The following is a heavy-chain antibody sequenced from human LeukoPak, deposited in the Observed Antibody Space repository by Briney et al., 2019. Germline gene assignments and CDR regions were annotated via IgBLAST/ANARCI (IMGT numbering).Heavy chain of an antibody. J-gene: IGHJ4*02. D-gene: IGHD4-23*01. CDR1: GCSISSYY. CDR3: ARDRLLGGNFDY. Sequence: PSETLSLTCTVSGCSISSYYWSWIRQPAGKGLEWIGRIYTSGSTNYNPSLKSRVTMAVATSKNKFSLKLSSVTAADTAVYYWARDRLLGGNFDYWGQGTLVTVSS. V-gene: IGHV4-4*07. CDR2: IYTSGST.